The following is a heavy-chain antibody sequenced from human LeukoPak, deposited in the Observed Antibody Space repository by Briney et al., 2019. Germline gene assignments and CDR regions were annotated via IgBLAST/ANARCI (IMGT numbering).Heavy chain of an antibody. J-gene: IGHJ4*02. CDR3: VSGVVVTSGFDY. D-gene: IGHD3-22*01. Sequence: GGSLRLSCAASGFTFSSYEMNWVRQAPGKGLEWVSYISSSGSTIYYADSVKGRFTISRDNSKNTLYLQMNSLRAEDTAVYYCVSGVVVTSGFDYWGQGTLVTVSS. CDR1: GFTFSSYE. CDR2: ISSSGSTI. V-gene: IGHV3-48*03.